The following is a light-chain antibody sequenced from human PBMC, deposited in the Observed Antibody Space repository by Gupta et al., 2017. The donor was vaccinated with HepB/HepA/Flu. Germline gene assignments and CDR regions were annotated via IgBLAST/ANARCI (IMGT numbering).Light chain of an antibody. V-gene: IGKV6D-21*02. CDR1: QSIGSS. Sequence: EIALTQFPDFQSVTRKEKVTITCRASQSIGSSLHWYQQKPDQSPKLLIKYASQSTSGVPSRFSASGSGTVFTLTINSLEAEDAAAYYCHQSSSVPLTFGQGTRLEVK. CDR3: HQSSSVPLT. CDR2: YAS. J-gene: IGKJ5*01.